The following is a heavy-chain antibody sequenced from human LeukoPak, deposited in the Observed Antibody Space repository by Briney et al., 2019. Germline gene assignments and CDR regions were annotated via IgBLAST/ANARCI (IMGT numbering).Heavy chain of an antibody. D-gene: IGHD1-26*01. CDR2: IYYSGST. J-gene: IGHJ3*02. CDR1: GGSISSYY. Sequence: SETLSLTCTVSGGSISSYYWSWIRQPPGKGLEWLGYIYYSGSTNYNPSLKSRVTISVDTSKNQFSLKLSSVTAADTAVYYCAIGQWELLPYAFDIWGQGTMVTVSS. CDR3: AIGQWELLPYAFDI. V-gene: IGHV4-59*01.